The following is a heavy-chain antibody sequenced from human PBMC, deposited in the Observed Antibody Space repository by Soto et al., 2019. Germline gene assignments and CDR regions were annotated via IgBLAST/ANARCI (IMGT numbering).Heavy chain of an antibody. CDR2: IYPGDSDT. CDR1: ADSFSTYW. CDR3: ARLGAVDYGMDV. V-gene: IGHV5-51*01. Sequence: LVESLKISCTVYADSFSTYWIGWVRQMPGKGLEWMGVIYPGDSDTRYSPSFEGQVSISADKSISTAYLRCSSLKASDTAMYYCARLGAVDYGMDVWGQGTTVTVSS. D-gene: IGHD1-26*01. J-gene: IGHJ6*02.